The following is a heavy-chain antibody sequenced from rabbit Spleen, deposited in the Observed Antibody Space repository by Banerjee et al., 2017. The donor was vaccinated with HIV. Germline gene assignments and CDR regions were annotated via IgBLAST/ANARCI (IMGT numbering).Heavy chain of an antibody. CDR1: GFSFSGSYW. CDR2: IDIGSSGFT. D-gene: IGHD8-1*01. CDR3: ARDTGSSFSSYGMDL. V-gene: IGHV1S45*01. Sequence: EESGGDLVKPEGSLTLTCTASGFSFSGSYWICWVRQAPGKGLEWIACIDIGSSGFTYFASWAKGRFTISKTSSTTVTLQMTSLTAADTATYFCARDTGSSFSSYGMDLWGPGTLVTVS. J-gene: IGHJ6*01.